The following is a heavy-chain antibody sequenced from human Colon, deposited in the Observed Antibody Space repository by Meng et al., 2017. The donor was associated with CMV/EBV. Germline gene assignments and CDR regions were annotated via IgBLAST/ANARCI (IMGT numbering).Heavy chain of an antibody. J-gene: IGHJ4*02. Sequence: GESLKISCAASGFSFRNSWMSWLRQAPGKGLEWVANMKGDGSEKYYVDSVKGRFSISRDNAKNSLYLQMNSLRAEDTAVYYCARVSGSIIMVALDSWGQGTLVTVSS. CDR1: GFSFRNSW. D-gene: IGHD2-8*01. CDR2: MKGDGSEK. CDR3: ARVSGSIIMVALDS. V-gene: IGHV3-7*01.